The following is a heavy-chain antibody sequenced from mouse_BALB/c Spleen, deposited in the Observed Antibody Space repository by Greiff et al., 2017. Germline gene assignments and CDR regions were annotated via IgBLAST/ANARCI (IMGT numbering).Heavy chain of an antibody. Sequence: EVQLVESGAELVKPGASVKLSCTASGFNIKDTYMHWVKQRPEQGLEWIGRIDPANGNTKYDPKFQGKATITADTSSNTAYLQLSSLTSEDTAVYYCASWGNSFAYWGQGTLVTVSA. J-gene: IGHJ3*01. CDR3: ASWGNSFAY. V-gene: IGHV14-3*02. D-gene: IGHD2-1*01. CDR1: GFNIKDTY. CDR2: IDPANGNT.